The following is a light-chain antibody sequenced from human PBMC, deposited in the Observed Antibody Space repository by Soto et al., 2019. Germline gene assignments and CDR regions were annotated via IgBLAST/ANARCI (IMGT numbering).Light chain of an antibody. CDR1: QDISNN. CDR3: QQYDNLPVT. Sequence: DIQMTQSPSSLSASVGDRVTITCQASQDISNNLNWYQQKPGKAPKLLIYDASNLETGVPSRFSGSGSGTDFTFTISSLQPEDIAAYYCQQYDNLPVTFGRGTKVEIK. CDR2: DAS. V-gene: IGKV1-33*01. J-gene: IGKJ4*01.